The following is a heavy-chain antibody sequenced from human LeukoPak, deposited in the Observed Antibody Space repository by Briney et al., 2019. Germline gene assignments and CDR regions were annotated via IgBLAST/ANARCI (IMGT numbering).Heavy chain of an antibody. CDR1: GGSISSYY. J-gene: IGHJ4*02. CDR2: IYYSGST. V-gene: IGHV4-59*01. CDR3: ARTPELLWFGELSN. D-gene: IGHD3-10*01. Sequence: PSETLSLTCTVSGGSISSYYWSWIRQPPGKGLEWIGYIYYSGSTNYNPSLKSRVTISVDTSKNQFSLKLSSVTAADTAVYYCARTPELLWFGELSNWGQGTLVTVSS.